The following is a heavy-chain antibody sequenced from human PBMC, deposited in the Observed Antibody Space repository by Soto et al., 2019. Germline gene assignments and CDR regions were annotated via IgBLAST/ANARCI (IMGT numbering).Heavy chain of an antibody. CDR1: GYIFITYY. D-gene: IGHD3-3*01. J-gene: IGHJ6*02. CDR2: INPSGGST. Sequence: ASVKVSCKASGYIFITYYMYWVRQTPGQGLEWMGIINPSGGSTTYARKFQGRITMTRDTSTSTVYMELSSLRSEDTAVYYCARVYDFWGANSAMDVWGQGTTVTVYS. V-gene: IGHV1-46*01. CDR3: ARVYDFWGANSAMDV.